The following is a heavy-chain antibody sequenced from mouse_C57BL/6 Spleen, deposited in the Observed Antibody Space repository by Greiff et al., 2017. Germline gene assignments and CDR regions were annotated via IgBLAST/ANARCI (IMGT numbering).Heavy chain of an antibody. D-gene: IGHD3-2*02. CDR2: IHPNSGST. V-gene: IGHV1-64*01. J-gene: IGHJ4*01. CDR3: ASQAVDYAMDY. Sequence: VQLQQPGAELVKPGASVKLSCKASGYTFTSYWMHWVKQRPGPGLEWIGMIHPNSGSTNSNEKFKSKATLTVDKSSSTAYMQLSSLTSEDSAVYYCASQAVDYAMDYWGQGTSVTVSS. CDR1: GYTFTSYW.